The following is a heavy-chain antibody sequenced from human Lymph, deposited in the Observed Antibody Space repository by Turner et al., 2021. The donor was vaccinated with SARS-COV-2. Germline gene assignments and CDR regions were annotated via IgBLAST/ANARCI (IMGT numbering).Heavy chain of an antibody. CDR3: ARGSGAGDY. Sequence: QVQPVESGGGVVQPGRSLTLSCAASGFTFSSYGMHWVRQAPGKGLEWVAVIWYDGSNKYYADSVKGRFTISRDNSKNTLYLQMNSLRAEDTALYYCARGSGAGDYWGQGTLVTVSS. CDR1: GFTFSSYG. CDR2: IWYDGSNK. D-gene: IGHD7-27*01. V-gene: IGHV3-33*01. J-gene: IGHJ4*02.